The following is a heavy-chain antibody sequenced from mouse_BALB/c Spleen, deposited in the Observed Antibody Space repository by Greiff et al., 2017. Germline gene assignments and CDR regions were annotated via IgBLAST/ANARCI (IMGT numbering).Heavy chain of an antibody. D-gene: IGHD2-2*01. CDR3: ARFGLRRSFAY. Sequence: VQLKESGAELVKPGASVKLSCTASGFNIKDTYMHWVKQRPEQGLEWIGRIDPANGNTKYDPKFQGKATITADTSSNTAYLQLSSLTSEDTAVYYCARFGLRRSFAYWGQGTLVTVSA. CDR2: IDPANGNT. V-gene: IGHV14-3*02. J-gene: IGHJ3*01. CDR1: GFNIKDTY.